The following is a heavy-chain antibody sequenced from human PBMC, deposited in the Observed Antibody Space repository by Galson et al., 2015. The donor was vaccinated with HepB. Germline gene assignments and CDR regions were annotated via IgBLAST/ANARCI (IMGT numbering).Heavy chain of an antibody. CDR3: AADLCSSTSCYNFDY. CDR1: GFTFTSSA. V-gene: IGHV1-58*01. D-gene: IGHD2-2*02. J-gene: IGHJ4*02. Sequence: QSGAEVKKPGESLKTSCKASGFTFTSSAVQWVRQARGQRLEWIGWIVVGSGNTNYAQKFQERVTITRDMSTSTAYMELSSLRSEDTAVYCCAADLCSSTSCYNFDYWGQGTLVTVSS. CDR2: IVVGSGNT.